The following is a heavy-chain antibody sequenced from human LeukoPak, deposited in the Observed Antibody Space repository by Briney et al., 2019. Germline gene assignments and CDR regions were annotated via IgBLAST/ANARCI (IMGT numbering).Heavy chain of an antibody. D-gene: IGHD3-16*01. J-gene: IGHJ4*02. CDR3: ARDELPITFGGLYYFDY. Sequence: ASVKVSCKASGYTFTGYYMHWVRQAPGQGLEWMGWINPNSGGTNYAQKFQGRVTMTRDTSISTAYMELSRLRSDDTAAYYCARDELPITFGGLYYFDYWGQGTLVTVSS. CDR2: INPNSGGT. V-gene: IGHV1-2*02. CDR1: GYTFTGYY.